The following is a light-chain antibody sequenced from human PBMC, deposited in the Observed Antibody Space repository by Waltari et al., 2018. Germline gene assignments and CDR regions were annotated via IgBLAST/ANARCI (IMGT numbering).Light chain of an antibody. CDR3: QQYNNWPFA. CDR2: AAS. V-gene: IGKV3-15*01. CDR1: QRISSN. Sequence: EIVMTHSPATLSWSPGERATLSCRASQRISSNLAWYQQKPGQAPRLLIYAASTRATGIPARFSGSGSGTEFTLTISSLQPEDFAIYYCQQYNNWPFAFGQGTKLEVK. J-gene: IGKJ2*01.